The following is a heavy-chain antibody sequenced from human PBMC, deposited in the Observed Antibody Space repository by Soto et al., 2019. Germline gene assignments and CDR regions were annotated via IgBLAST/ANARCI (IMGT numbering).Heavy chain of an antibody. CDR1: GGSISSGGYS. J-gene: IGHJ4*02. Sequence: SETLSLTCAVSGGSISSGGYSWSWIRQPPGKGLEWIGYIYHSGSTYYNPSLKSRVTISVDTSKNQFSLKLSSVTAADTAVYYCARGLLLRYFDWLPYYFDYWGQGTLVTSPQ. V-gene: IGHV4-30-2*01. CDR3: ARGLLLRYFDWLPYYFDY. D-gene: IGHD3-9*01. CDR2: IYHSGST.